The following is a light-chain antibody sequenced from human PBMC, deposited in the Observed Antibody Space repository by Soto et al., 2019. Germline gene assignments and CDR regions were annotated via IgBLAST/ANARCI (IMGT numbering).Light chain of an antibody. CDR1: HGISNY. Sequence: DIQLTQSPSFLSASVGDRVTITCRASHGISNYLAWYQRKPGQAPKLLIYAASTFTSGVPSRFSGSGSGTEFTLTISSLQPEDFANYYCQQLNSYPLTFGGGTKVEIK. CDR2: AAS. J-gene: IGKJ4*01. CDR3: QQLNSYPLT. V-gene: IGKV1-9*01.